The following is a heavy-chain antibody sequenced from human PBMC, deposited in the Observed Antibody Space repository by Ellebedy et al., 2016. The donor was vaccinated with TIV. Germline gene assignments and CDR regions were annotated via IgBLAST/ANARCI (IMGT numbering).Heavy chain of an antibody. Sequence: AASVKVSCKTSGYTFGSFDIVWVRQATGQGLEWMGWMTPNSANTGYAEKFRGRITMTSDTSIDTAYMELISLRSEDTAVYYCARGKRTFFWSDYWGQGTLVTVSS. D-gene: IGHD3-3*01. CDR3: ARGKRTFFWSDY. V-gene: IGHV1-8*01. CDR2: MTPNSANT. CDR1: GYTFGSFD. J-gene: IGHJ4*02.